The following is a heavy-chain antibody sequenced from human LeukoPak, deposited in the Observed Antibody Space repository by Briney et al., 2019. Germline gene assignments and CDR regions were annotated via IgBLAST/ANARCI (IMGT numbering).Heavy chain of an antibody. CDR2: IFHSGSS. V-gene: IGHV4-30-2*01. D-gene: IGHD5-12*01. CDR3: ARKVATIRRYYYYYYMDV. J-gene: IGHJ6*03. Sequence: SQTLSLTCAVSGDSISSGDYSWSWIRQPSGKGLEWIGYIFHSGSSYYNPSLKSRVTISVDTSKNQFSLKLSSVTAADTAVYYCARKVATIRRYYYYYYMDVWGKGTTVTVSS. CDR1: GDSISSGDYS.